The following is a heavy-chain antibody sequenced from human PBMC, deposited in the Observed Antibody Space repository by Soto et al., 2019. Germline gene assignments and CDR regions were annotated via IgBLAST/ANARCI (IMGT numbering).Heavy chain of an antibody. CDR1: GGTFSSYA. J-gene: IGHJ6*02. CDR3: ARSQGSSTSLEIYYYYYYGMDV. CDR2: IIPIPGTA. V-gene: IGHV1-69*01. Sequence: QVQLVQSGAEVKKPGSSVKVSCKASGGTFSSYAISWVRQAPGQGLEWMGGIIPIPGTANYAQKFQGRVTISADDTTSTAYIELSSLRSEDTAVYYCARSQGSSTSLEIYYYYYYGMDVWGQGTTVTVSS. D-gene: IGHD2-2*01.